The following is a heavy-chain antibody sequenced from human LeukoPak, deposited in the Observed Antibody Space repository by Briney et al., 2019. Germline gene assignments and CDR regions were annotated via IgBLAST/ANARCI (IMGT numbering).Heavy chain of an antibody. CDR2: IYHSGST. CDR1: GGSITSGGYH. D-gene: IGHD5-12*01. J-gene: IGHJ3*02. V-gene: IGHV4-31*03. Sequence: PSETLSLTCTVSGGSITSGGYHWSWIRQYPGKGLEWIGYIYHSGSTYYNPSLKSRLTISVDTSKNQFSLKLSSLTAADTAMFYCAREARGMATNAHDAFDIWGQGTMVTVSS. CDR3: AREARGMATNAHDAFDI.